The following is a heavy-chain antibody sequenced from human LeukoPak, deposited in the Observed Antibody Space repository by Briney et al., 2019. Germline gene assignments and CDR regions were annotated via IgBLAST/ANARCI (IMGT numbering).Heavy chain of an antibody. CDR1: GYTFTDYY. Sequence: ASVTVSCKASGYTFTDYYVHWVRQAPGQGLEWLAWINPDSGATNFAQRFQGRVTMTRDTSVNTVHMELNRLRSDDTAVYYCARDLCHGGSCFHFDSWGQGTLVTVSS. CDR3: ARDLCHGGSCFHFDS. D-gene: IGHD2-15*01. CDR2: INPDSGAT. V-gene: IGHV1-2*02. J-gene: IGHJ4*02.